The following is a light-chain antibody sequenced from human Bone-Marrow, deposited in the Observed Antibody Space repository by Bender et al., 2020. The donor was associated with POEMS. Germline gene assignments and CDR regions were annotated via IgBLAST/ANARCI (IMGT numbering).Light chain of an antibody. V-gene: IGLV1-44*01. Sequence: QSVLTQPPSASGTPGQRVTISCSGGSSNIGAHAVNWYQHLPGTAPKLLIYSSHRRPSEVPDRFSGSRSGTSASLAISGLQSEEEADYYCGVSDDSLNGWVFGGGTKLTVL. CDR1: SSNIGAHA. CDR2: SSH. CDR3: GVSDDSLNGWV. J-gene: IGLJ3*02.